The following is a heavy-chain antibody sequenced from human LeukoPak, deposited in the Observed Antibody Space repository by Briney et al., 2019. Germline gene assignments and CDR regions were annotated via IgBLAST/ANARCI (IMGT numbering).Heavy chain of an antibody. J-gene: IGHJ4*02. D-gene: IGHD1/OR15-1a*01. CDR1: GGSITSYY. Sequence: NTSETLSLTCAVSGGSITSYYWNWIRQPPGKGLEWIGYIHHTGKNRYNPSLQSRVTMSVDTSKSEFSLKLSSVTASGTAVYYCAEWHEQLLAFDSWGQGTLVIVSS. CDR2: IHHTGKN. V-gene: IGHV4-59*01. CDR3: AEWHEQLLAFDS.